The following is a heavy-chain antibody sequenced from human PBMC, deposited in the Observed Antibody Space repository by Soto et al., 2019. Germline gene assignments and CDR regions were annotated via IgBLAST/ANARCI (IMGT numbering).Heavy chain of an antibody. CDR3: AKDAWGSIAAAGLFDY. J-gene: IGHJ4*02. CDR2: ISGSGGST. D-gene: IGHD6-13*01. V-gene: IGHV3-23*01. Sequence: PGGSLRLSCAASGFTFSSYAMSWVRQAPGKGLEWVSAISGSGGSTYYADSVKGRFTISRDNSKNTLYLQMNSLRAEDTAVYYCAKDAWGSIAAAGLFDYWGQGTLVTVSS. CDR1: GFTFSSYA.